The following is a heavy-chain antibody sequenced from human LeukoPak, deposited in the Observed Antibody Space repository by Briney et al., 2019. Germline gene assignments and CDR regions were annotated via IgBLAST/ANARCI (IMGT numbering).Heavy chain of an antibody. CDR1: GFTFSNYA. V-gene: IGHV3-7*01. CDR2: IKQDGSEK. Sequence: PGGSLRLSCAASGFTFSNYAMSWVRQAPGKGLEWVANIKQDGSEKYYVDSVKGRFTISRDNAKNSLYLQMNSLRAEDTAVYYCARDWVRFLEAFDIWGQGTMVTVSS. D-gene: IGHD3-3*01. CDR3: ARDWVRFLEAFDI. J-gene: IGHJ3*02.